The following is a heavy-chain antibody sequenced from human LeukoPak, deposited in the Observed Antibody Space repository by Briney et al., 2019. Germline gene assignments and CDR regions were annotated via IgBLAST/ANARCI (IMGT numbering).Heavy chain of an antibody. J-gene: IGHJ2*01. CDR3: ARGLSGYCSSTSCYLLRGRWNWYFDL. V-gene: IGHV4-34*01. D-gene: IGHD2-2*03. Sequence: KPSETLSLTCAVYGGSFSGYYWSWIRQPPGKGLEWIGEINHSGSTNYNPSLESRVTISVDTSKNQFSLKLSSVTAADTAVYYCARGLSGYCSSTSCYLLRGRWNWYFDLWGRGTLVTVSS. CDR2: INHSGST. CDR1: GGSFSGYY.